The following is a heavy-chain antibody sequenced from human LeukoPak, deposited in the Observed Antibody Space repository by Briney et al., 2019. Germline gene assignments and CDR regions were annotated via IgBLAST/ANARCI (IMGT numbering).Heavy chain of an antibody. V-gene: IGHV3-20*04. CDR3: ARVDRSADYSLDY. D-gene: IGHD3-22*01. J-gene: IGHJ4*02. Sequence: PGRSLRLSCAASGFTFDDYGMSWVRQAPGKGLEWVSGINLSSSSRGYADSVKGRFTISRDSAKKFLYLQMNTLRVEDTALYYCARVDRSADYSLDYWGQGSLVTVSS. CDR1: GFTFDDYG. CDR2: INLSSSSR.